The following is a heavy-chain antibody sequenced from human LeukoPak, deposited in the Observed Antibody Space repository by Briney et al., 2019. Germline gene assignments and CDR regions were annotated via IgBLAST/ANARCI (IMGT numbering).Heavy chain of an antibody. CDR2: INPSSGDT. CDR1: GYTFTGYY. D-gene: IGHD3-9*01. V-gene: IGHV1-2*02. J-gene: IGHJ4*02. CDR3: ARSASYYEILTGYYPNYFDH. Sequence: ASVKVSCKASGYTFTGYYMHWVRQAPGQGLEWMGWINPSSGDTNYAQKFQGRVTMTRDTSISTAYMELSRLKSDDTAVYYCARSASYYEILTGYYPNYFDHWGQGTLVTVSS.